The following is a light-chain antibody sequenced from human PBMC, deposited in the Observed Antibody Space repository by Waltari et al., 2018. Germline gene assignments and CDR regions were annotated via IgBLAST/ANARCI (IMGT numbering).Light chain of an antibody. J-gene: IGKJ2*01. CDR1: QILVYADGNTY. CDR2: RVS. CDR3: MQGTHWPYT. V-gene: IGKV2-30*01. Sequence: EVVMTQSPLSLPVTLGQPASIPCRPSQILVYADGNTYLNWFHQRPGQSPRRLIYRVSVRDSGVPDRVSGSGSGTDFTLMISRVEAEDVGVYYCMQGTHWPYTFGQGTKLEIK.